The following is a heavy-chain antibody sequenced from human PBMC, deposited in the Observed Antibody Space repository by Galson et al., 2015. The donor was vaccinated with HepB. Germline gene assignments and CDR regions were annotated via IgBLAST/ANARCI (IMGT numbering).Heavy chain of an antibody. CDR2: ISAYNGST. J-gene: IGHJ6*02. CDR3: ARGHSYCSSTSCFQGTYYYYGMDV. CDR1: GYTFTSYG. Sequence: SVKVSCKASGYTFTSYGISWVRQAPGQGLEWMGWISAYNGSTNYAQKLQGRVTMTTDTSTSTAYMELRSLRSDDTAVYYCARGHSYCSSTSCFQGTYYYYGMDVWGQGTTVTVSS. V-gene: IGHV1-18*01. D-gene: IGHD2-2*01.